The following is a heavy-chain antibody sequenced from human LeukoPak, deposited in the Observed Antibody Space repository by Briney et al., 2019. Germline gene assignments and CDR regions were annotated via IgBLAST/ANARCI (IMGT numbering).Heavy chain of an antibody. Sequence: PGRSLRLSCAASGFTFSSYGMHWVRQAPGKGLEWVAVISYDGSNKYYADSVKGRFTISRDNSKNTLYLQMNSLRPEDTAVYYCATWVSLDYWGQGTLVTVSS. CDR2: ISYDGSNK. CDR1: GFTFSSYG. CDR3: ATWVSLDY. V-gene: IGHV3-30*03. D-gene: IGHD3-16*01. J-gene: IGHJ4*02.